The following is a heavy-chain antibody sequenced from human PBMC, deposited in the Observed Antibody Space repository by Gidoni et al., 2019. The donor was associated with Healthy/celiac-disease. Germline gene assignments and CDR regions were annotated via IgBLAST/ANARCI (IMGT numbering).Heavy chain of an antibody. J-gene: IGHJ4*02. D-gene: IGHD3-3*01. CDR2: ISSSSSTI. CDR1: GFTFSSYS. V-gene: IGHV3-48*01. CDR3: ARGPYDFWSGYYPSYYFDY. Sequence: EVQLVESGGGLVQPGGSLRLSCAASGFTFSSYSMNWVRQAPGKGLEWVSSISSSSSTIYYADSVKGRFTISRDNAKNSLYLQMNSLRAEDTAVYYCARGPYDFWSGYYPSYYFDYWGQGTLVTVSS.